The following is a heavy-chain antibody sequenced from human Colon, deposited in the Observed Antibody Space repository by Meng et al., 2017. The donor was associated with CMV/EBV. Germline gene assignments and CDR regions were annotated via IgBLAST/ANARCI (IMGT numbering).Heavy chain of an antibody. CDR1: GYTFTSYD. J-gene: IGHJ6*02. Sequence: ASVKVSCKASGYTFTSYDINWVRQATGQGLEWMGWMNPNSGNTGYAQKFQGRVTMTRNTSISTAYMELSSLRSEDTAVYYCARVYCGSDCYDYYYYGMDVWGQGTTVTVSS. CDR3: ARVYCGSDCYDYYYYGMDV. V-gene: IGHV1-8*01. CDR2: MNPNSGNT. D-gene: IGHD2-21*01.